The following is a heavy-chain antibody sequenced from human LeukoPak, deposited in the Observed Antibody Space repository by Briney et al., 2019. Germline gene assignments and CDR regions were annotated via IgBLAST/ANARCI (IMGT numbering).Heavy chain of an antibody. V-gene: IGHV3-53*01. Sequence: GGSLRLSCAASGFTVSSNYMSWVRQAPGKGLEWVSVIYSGDSTYYADSVKGRFTISRDNSKNTLYLQMNSLRAEDTAVYYCARENILGATPWSFDYWGHGTLVTVSS. D-gene: IGHD1-26*01. J-gene: IGHJ4*01. CDR1: GFTVSSNY. CDR2: IYSGDST. CDR3: ARENILGATPWSFDY.